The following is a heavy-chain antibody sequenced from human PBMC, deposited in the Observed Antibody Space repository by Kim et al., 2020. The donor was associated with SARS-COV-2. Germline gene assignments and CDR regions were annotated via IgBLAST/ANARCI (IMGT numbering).Heavy chain of an antibody. D-gene: IGHD3-22*01. J-gene: IGHJ4*02. CDR1: GFTFSSYS. CDR3: ARTYDSSGYYYDEEYYFDY. Sequence: GGSLRLSCAASGFTFSSYSMNWVRQAPGKGLEWVSSISSSSSYIYYADSVKGRFTISRDNAKNSLYLQMNSLRAEDTAVYYCARTYDSSGYYYDEEYYFDYWGQGTLVTVSS. V-gene: IGHV3-21*01. CDR2: ISSSSSYI.